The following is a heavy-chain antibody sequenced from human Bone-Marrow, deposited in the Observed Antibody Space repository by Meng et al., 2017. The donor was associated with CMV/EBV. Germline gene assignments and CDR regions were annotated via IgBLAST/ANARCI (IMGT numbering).Heavy chain of an antibody. J-gene: IGHJ6*02. V-gene: IGHV3-21*01. CDR3: AREGYDFWSSYYYYGMDV. D-gene: IGHD3-3*01. Sequence: GESLKISCAASGFTFSSYSMNWVRQAPGKGLEWVSSISSSSSYIYYADSVKGRCTISRDNAKNSLYLQMNSLRAEHTAVYYCAREGYDFWSSYYYYGMDVWGQGTTVTVSS. CDR2: ISSSSSYI. CDR1: GFTFSSYS.